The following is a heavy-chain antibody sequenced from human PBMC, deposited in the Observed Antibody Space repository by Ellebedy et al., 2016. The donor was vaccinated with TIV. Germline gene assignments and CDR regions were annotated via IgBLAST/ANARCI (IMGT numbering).Heavy chain of an antibody. Sequence: SLKISCAASGFTFDDYAMHWVRQAPGKGLEWVSGISWNSGSIGYADSVKGRFTISRDNAKNSLYLQMNSLRAEDMALYYCASDWSYTYWGQGTLVTVSS. D-gene: IGHD3-9*01. V-gene: IGHV3-9*03. CDR1: GFTFDDYA. CDR3: ASDWSYTY. CDR2: ISWNSGSI. J-gene: IGHJ4*02.